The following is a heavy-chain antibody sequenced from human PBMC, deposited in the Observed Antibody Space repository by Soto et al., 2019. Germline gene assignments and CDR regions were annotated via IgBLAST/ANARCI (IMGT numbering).Heavy chain of an antibody. Sequence: QVQLVESGGGLVKPGGSLRLSCAASGFTFSDSYMSWIRQAPGKGLEWVSYISSSDSIIYYSDSVKGRFIISRYNAKNSLYLQMNSLRAEDTAVYYCARDLGYYDSSGYFDYWGQGTLVTVSS. CDR1: GFTFSDSY. CDR3: ARDLGYYDSSGYFDY. D-gene: IGHD3-22*01. J-gene: IGHJ4*02. V-gene: IGHV3-11*01. CDR2: ISSSDSII.